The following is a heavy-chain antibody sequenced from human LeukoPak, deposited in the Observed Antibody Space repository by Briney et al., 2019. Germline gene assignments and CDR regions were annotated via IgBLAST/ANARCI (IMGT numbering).Heavy chain of an antibody. CDR2: ISGSGGST. CDR3: AKDFGRGYSYGYNY. Sequence: GGSLRLSCAASGFTFSSYAMSWVRQAPGKGLEWVSAISGSGGSTYYADSVKGRFTISRDNSKNTLYLQMNSLRAEDTAVYYCAKDFGRGYSYGYNYRGQGTLVTVSS. D-gene: IGHD5-18*01. J-gene: IGHJ4*02. CDR1: GFTFSSYA. V-gene: IGHV3-23*01.